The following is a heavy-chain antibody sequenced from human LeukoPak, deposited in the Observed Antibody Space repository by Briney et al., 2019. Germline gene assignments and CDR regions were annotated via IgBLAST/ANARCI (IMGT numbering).Heavy chain of an antibody. D-gene: IGHD4-17*01. CDR3: ARKPTGRAFDI. V-gene: IGHV1-18*04. CDR1: GYTFTSYG. J-gene: IGHJ3*02. CDR2: ISANNGDT. Sequence: GASVKVSCKASGYTFTSYGLSWVRQAPGQGLDYMGWISANNGDTEYAQNLQGRVTMTTDTSTSTAYMEVRSLRSDDTAVYYCARKPTGRAFDIWGQGTMVTVSS.